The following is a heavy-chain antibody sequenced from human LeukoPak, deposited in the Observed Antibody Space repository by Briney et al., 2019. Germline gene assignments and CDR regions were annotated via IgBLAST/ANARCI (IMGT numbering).Heavy chain of an antibody. CDR1: GGSISSYY. D-gene: IGHD3-22*01. Sequence: PSETLSLTCTVSGGSISSYYWSWIRQPPGKGLEWIGYIYYSGSTNYNPSLKSRVTISVDTSKNQFSLKLSSVTAADTAVYYCARQGYYYDSSGYYYWAFDIWGQGTMATVSS. V-gene: IGHV4-59*08. CDR3: ARQGYYYDSSGYYYWAFDI. J-gene: IGHJ3*02. CDR2: IYYSGST.